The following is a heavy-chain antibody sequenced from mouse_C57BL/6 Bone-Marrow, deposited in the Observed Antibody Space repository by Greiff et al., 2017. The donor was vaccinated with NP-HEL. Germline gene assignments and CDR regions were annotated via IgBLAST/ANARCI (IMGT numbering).Heavy chain of an antibody. CDR2: INPNNGGT. D-gene: IGHD2-4*01. CDR3: ARLLYYDYDVLNY. J-gene: IGHJ2*01. V-gene: IGHV1-26*01. CDR1: GYTFTDYY. Sequence: EVQLQQSGPELVKPGASVRISCKASGYTFTDYYMNWVKQSHGKSLEWIGDINPNNGGTSYNQKFKGKATLTVDKSSSTAYMELRSLTSEDSAVYYCARLLYYDYDVLNYWGQGTTLTVSS.